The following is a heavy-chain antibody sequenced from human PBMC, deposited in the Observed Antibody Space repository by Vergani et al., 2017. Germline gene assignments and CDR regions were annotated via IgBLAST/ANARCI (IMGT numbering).Heavy chain of an antibody. D-gene: IGHD6-13*01. Sequence: EVQLVESGGGLVQPGGSLRLSCAASGFTFSSYWMSWVRQAPGKGLEWVANIKQDGSEKYYVDSVKGRFTISRDNAKNSLYLQMNSLRAEDTAVYYCARVPXYSSSWYVLDYFDYWGQGTLVTVSS. J-gene: IGHJ4*02. CDR3: ARVPXYSSSWYVLDYFDY. CDR2: IKQDGSEK. CDR1: GFTFSSYW. V-gene: IGHV3-7*01.